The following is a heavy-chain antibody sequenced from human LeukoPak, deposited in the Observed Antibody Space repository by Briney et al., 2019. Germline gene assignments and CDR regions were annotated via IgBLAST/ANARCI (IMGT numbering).Heavy chain of an antibody. CDR2: ISGSGGST. D-gene: IGHD3-3*01. V-gene: IGHV3-23*01. Sequence: PGGSLRLSCAASGFTFSSYAMSWVRRAPGKGREWVSAISGSGGSTYYADSVKGRFTISRDNSKNTLYLQMNSLRAEDTAVYYCASPFYLNTIFGVVIPWGQGTLVTVSS. CDR1: GFTFSSYA. CDR3: ASPFYLNTIFGVVIP. J-gene: IGHJ5*02.